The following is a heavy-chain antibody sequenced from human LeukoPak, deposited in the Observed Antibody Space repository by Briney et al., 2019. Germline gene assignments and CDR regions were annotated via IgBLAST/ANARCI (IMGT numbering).Heavy chain of an antibody. CDR3: AIKAKGDY. V-gene: IGHV3-23*01. J-gene: IGHJ4*02. D-gene: IGHD3-10*01. CDR2: INNNGGST. CDR1: GFTFSTYA. Sequence: GGSLRLSCAASGFTFSTYAMSWVRQAPGKGLEWVSTINNNGGSTYYADSVKGRFTISRDNSKNTLYLQMNSLRTEDTAVYYSAIKAKGDYWGQGTLVTVSS.